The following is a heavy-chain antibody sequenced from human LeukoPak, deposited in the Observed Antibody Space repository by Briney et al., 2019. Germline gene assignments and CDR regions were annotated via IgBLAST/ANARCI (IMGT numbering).Heavy chain of an antibody. CDR3: ARDGSGYSDPVDY. V-gene: IGHV3-21*01. CDR1: GFTFSSYT. Sequence: GGSLRLSCAASGFTFSSYTMNWVRQAPGKGLEWVSSISSSSSYIYYEDSVKGRFTISRYNAKNSPYLQINSLRAEDTAVYYCARDGSGYSDPVDYWGQGTLVTVSS. D-gene: IGHD3-22*01. CDR2: ISSSSSYI. J-gene: IGHJ4*02.